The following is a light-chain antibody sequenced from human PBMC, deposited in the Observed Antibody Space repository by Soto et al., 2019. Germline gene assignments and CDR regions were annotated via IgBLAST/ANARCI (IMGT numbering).Light chain of an antibody. CDR3: QQYGNSFVG. CDR2: GAS. Sequence: EIVLTQSPATLSLSPGERATLSCRASQSVSSYLAWYQHKPGQAPRLLIYGASSRATGIPDRFSGSGSGTDFTLIISRLEPEDFAVYYCQQYGNSFVGFGQGTKVDNK. CDR1: QSVSSY. V-gene: IGKV3-20*01. J-gene: IGKJ1*01.